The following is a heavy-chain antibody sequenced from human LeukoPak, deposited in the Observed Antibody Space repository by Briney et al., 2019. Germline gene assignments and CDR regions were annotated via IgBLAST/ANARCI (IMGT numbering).Heavy chain of an antibody. J-gene: IGHJ5*02. Sequence: SETLSLTCTVSGGSISSYYRSWIRQPPGKGLEWIGYIYYSGSTNYNPSLKSRVTISVDTSKNQFSLKLSSVTAADTAVYYCARGPSPYGGDNWFDPWGQGTLVTVSS. CDR1: GGSISSYY. CDR3: ARGPSPYGGDNWFDP. V-gene: IGHV4-59*01. D-gene: IGHD4-23*01. CDR2: IYYSGST.